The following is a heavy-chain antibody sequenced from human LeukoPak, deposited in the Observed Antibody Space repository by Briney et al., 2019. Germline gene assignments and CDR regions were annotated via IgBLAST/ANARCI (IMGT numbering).Heavy chain of an antibody. D-gene: IGHD1-26*01. J-gene: IGHJ4*02. CDR2: IKAKAHGGAI. Sequence: GGSLRLSCAASGFSFNSAWMSWVRQAPGKGLEWVGRIKAKAHGGAIEYAAPVKGRFTISRDDSKNTLYLQMNSLKTEDTAVYYCTTDGVGVEGATYDNWGQGTLVSVSS. CDR1: GFSFNSAW. CDR3: TTDGVGVEGATYDN. V-gene: IGHV3-15*01.